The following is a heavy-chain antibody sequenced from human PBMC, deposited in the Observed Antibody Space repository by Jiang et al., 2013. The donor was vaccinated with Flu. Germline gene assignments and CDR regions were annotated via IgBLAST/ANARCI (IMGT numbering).Heavy chain of an antibody. D-gene: IGHD6-19*01. V-gene: IGHV6-1*01. J-gene: IGHJ4*02. CDR1: GDSVSRNSAG. Sequence: QTLSLTCAISGDSVSRNSAGWNWIRQSPSRGLEWLGRTYYRSKWYNDYAVSVKSRITINPDASKNQFSLQLNSVTPEDTAVYYCVRGGWNPNYYFDFWGQGTLVTVSS. CDR3: VRGGWNPNYYFDF. CDR2: TYYRSKWYN.